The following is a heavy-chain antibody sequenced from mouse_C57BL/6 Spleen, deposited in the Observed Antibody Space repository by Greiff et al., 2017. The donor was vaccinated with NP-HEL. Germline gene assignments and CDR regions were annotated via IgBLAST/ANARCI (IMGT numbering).Heavy chain of an antibody. CDR1: GYTFTGYW. CDR3: ARKVGFYYFDY. D-gene: IGHD3-1*01. J-gene: IGHJ2*01. CDR2: IVPGSGST. V-gene: IGHV1-9*01. Sequence: QVQLKQSGAELLKPGASVKLSCKATGYTFTGYWIEWVKQRPGHGLEWIGVIVPGSGSTNYNEKFKGKATFTADTSSNTAYMQLRSLTTEDSAIYYCARKVGFYYFDYWGQGTTLTVSS.